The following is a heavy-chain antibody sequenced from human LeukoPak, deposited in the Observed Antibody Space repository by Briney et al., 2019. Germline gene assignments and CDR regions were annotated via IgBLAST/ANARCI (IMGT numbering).Heavy chain of an antibody. V-gene: IGHV4-34*01. J-gene: IGHJ5*02. CDR2: INHSGST. CDR3: ARGPRQPVDRWFDP. Sequence: SETLSLTCAVYGGSFTGYYWTWIRQPPGKGLEWIGEINHSGSTNYNPPLKSRVTISVDTSKNQFSLKLRSVTAADTAVYYCARGPRQPVDRWFDPWGQGALVTVSS. CDR1: GGSFTGYY. D-gene: IGHD6-13*01.